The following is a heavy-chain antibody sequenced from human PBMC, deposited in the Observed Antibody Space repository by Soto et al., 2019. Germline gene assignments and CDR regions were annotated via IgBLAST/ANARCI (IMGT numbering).Heavy chain of an antibody. V-gene: IGHV3-21*02. CDR2: ISGSSDNI. CDR1: GFTFTTYT. D-gene: IGHD2-2*01. CDR3: ARDFVVVTAAIGDY. Sequence: EVQLVESGGALVKPGGSLRLSCAASGFTFTTYTMNWVRQAPGKGLEWVSSISGSSDNIYYADSVQGRFTISRDNAKTSLYLKMDSLRAEDTAVYYCARDFVVVTAAIGDYWGPGTLVTVSS. J-gene: IGHJ4*02.